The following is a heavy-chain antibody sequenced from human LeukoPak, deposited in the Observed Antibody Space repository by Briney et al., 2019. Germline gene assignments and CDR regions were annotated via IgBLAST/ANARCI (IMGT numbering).Heavy chain of an antibody. CDR3: ARVRESRSFSDY. CDR2: IKDKVNSLST. D-gene: IGHD3-10*01. V-gene: IGHV3-72*01. Sequence: PGGSLRLSCIASGFTFSDHYMDWVRQAPGKGLEWIGRIKDKVNSLSTEYAASVKGRFTISRDDSKNSLYLQINSLKIEDTAVYYCARVRESRSFSDYWGQGTLVSVSS. J-gene: IGHJ4*02. CDR1: GFTFSDHY.